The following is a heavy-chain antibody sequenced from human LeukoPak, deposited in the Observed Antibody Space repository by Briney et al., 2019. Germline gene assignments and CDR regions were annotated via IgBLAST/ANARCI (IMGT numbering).Heavy chain of an antibody. V-gene: IGHV1-69*01. CDR2: IIPIFGTA. D-gene: IGHD1-26*01. Sequence: SVKVSCKASGGTFSSYAISWVRQAPGQGLEWMGGIIPIFGTANYAQKFQGRVTITADESTSTAYMELSSLRSEDTAVYYCARDDRYGGSYYVFDYWGQGTLVTVSS. CDR3: ARDDRYGGSYYVFDY. CDR1: GGTFSSYA. J-gene: IGHJ4*02.